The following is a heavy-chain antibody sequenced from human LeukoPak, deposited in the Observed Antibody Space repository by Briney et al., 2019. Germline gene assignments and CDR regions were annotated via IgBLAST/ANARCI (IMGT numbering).Heavy chain of an antibody. V-gene: IGHV4-38-2*02. CDR1: GYSISSGYY. J-gene: IGHJ6*02. CDR3: ARHRSGWYREYYYYYGMDV. Sequence: PSETLSLTCTVSGYSISSGYYWGWIRQPPGKGLEWIGSIYHSGSTYYNPSLKSRVTISVDTSKNQFSLKLSSVTAADTAVYYCARHRSGWYREYYYYYGMDVWGQGTTVTVSS. D-gene: IGHD6-19*01. CDR2: IYHSGST.